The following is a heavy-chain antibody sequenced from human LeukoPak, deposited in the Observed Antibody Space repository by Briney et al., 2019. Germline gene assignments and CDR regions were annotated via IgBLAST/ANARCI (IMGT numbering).Heavy chain of an antibody. Sequence: PSETLSLTCTVSGGSISSYYWSWIRQPAGKGLEWIGRIYTSGSTNYNPSLKSRVTMSVDTSKNQFSLKLSSVTAADTAVDYCATCLVPAAMDEYYYYYGMDVWGQGTTVTVSS. J-gene: IGHJ6*02. CDR2: IYTSGST. CDR3: ATCLVPAAMDEYYYYYGMDV. D-gene: IGHD2-2*01. CDR1: GGSISSYY. V-gene: IGHV4-4*07.